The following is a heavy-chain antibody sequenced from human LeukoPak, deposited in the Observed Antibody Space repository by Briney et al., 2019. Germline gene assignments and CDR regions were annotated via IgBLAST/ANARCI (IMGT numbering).Heavy chain of an antibody. V-gene: IGHV4-39*01. J-gene: IGHJ4*02. D-gene: IGHD5-18*01. CDR2: IYYSGST. Sequence: SETLSLTCSVSGGXISSSSYYWGWIRQPLGKGLEWIGSIYYSGSTYYNPSLKSRVTLSVATSKNQFSLKLSSVTAADTAVYYCARPRNTAMVHFDYWGQGTLVTVSS. CDR3: ARPRNTAMVHFDY. CDR1: GGXISSSSYY.